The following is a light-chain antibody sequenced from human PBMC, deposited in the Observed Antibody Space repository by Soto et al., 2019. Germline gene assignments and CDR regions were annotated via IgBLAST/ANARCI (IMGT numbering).Light chain of an antibody. CDR1: SSDVGGYNY. CDR2: EVS. CDR3: SSYAGSNKSV. V-gene: IGLV2-8*01. Sequence: QSALTQPPSGSGSPGQSVTISCTGTSSDVGGYNYVSWYQQHPGKAPKLMIYEVSKRPSGVPDRFSGSKSGNTASLTVSGLQPEDEADYYCSSYAGSNKSVFGTGIKVTVL. J-gene: IGLJ1*01.